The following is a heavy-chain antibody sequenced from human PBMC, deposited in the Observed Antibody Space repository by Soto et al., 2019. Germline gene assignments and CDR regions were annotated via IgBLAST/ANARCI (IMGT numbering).Heavy chain of an antibody. CDR1: GFTFSSQT. CDR3: ASPRGLDDAFDF. J-gene: IGHJ3*01. CDR2: VSSSGSYK. Sequence: GGSLRLSCAVSGFTFSSQTMNWVRQAPGKGLEWVSSVSSSGSYKYYADSVKGRFTISRDNAKNSLYLQMNSLRAEDTAVYFCASPRGLDDAFDFWGQGTMVTVSS. D-gene: IGHD3-10*01. V-gene: IGHV3-21*01.